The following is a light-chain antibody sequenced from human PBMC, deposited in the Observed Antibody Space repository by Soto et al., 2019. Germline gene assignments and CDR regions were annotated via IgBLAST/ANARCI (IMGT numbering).Light chain of an antibody. V-gene: IGKV3-15*01. CDR3: QQYDTSPLT. CDR1: QSVSSN. CDR2: GTS. Sequence: EIVMPQSPATLSVSPGERATLSCRASQSVSSNLAWYQQKPGQSPRILIYGTSTSATGIPARFSGSGSGTEFTHTISSLQSEDCAVYFCQQYDTSPLTFGQGTRLEIK. J-gene: IGKJ5*01.